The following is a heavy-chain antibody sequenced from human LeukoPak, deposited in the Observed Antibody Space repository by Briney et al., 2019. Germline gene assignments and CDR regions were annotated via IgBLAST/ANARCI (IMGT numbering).Heavy chain of an antibody. J-gene: IGHJ4*02. CDR3: ARGMGSGWYVYY. V-gene: IGHV1-69*01. Sequence: SVKVSCKASGGTFSSYAISWVRQAPGQGLEWMGGIIPIFGTANYAQKFQGRATITADESTSTAYMELSSLRSEDTAVYYCARGMGSGWYVYYWGQGTLVTVSS. D-gene: IGHD6-19*01. CDR2: IIPIFGTA. CDR1: GGTFSSYA.